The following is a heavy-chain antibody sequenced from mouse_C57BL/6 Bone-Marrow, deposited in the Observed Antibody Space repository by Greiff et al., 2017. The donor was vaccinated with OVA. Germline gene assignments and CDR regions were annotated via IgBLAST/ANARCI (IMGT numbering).Heavy chain of an antibody. J-gene: IGHJ3*01. CDR3: ARDGYYSFAY. CDR1: GYTFTSYG. Sequence: QVQLQQSGAELARPGASVKLSCKASGYTFTSYGISWVKQRTGQGLEWIGEIYPRSGNTSYNEKFKGKATLTADKSSRTAYMELRSLTSEDSAVYFCARDGYYSFAYWGQGTLVTVSA. CDR2: IYPRSGNT. V-gene: IGHV1-81*01. D-gene: IGHD2-3*01.